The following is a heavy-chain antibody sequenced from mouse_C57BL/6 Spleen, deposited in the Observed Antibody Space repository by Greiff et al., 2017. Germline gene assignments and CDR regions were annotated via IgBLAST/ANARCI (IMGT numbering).Heavy chain of an antibody. CDR2: ISGGGGNT. V-gene: IGHV5-9*01. CDR3: ATYYYGSSWYFDV. Sequence: EVKVVESGGGLVKPGGSLKLSCAASGFTFSSYTMSWVRQTPEKRLEWVATISGGGGNTYYPDSVKGRFTISRDNAKNTLYLQMSSLRSEDTALYYCATYYYGSSWYFDVWGTGTTVTVSS. D-gene: IGHD1-1*01. CDR1: GFTFSSYT. J-gene: IGHJ1*03.